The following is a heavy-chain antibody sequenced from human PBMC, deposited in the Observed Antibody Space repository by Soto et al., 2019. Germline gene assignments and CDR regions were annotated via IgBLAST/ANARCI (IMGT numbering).Heavy chain of an antibody. V-gene: IGHV4-31*03. CDR2: IYYRGNT. D-gene: IGHD3-16*01. Sequence: PSETLSLTCTVSGGSISSDDYYWNWIRQRPGKGLEWIGNIYYRGNTNYNPSLKSRIIMSMDMSENQFSLKLTSVTAADTAVYYCAGGWDYYGMDVWRQGTTVTVSS. J-gene: IGHJ6*02. CDR3: AGGWDYYGMDV. CDR1: GGSISSDDYY.